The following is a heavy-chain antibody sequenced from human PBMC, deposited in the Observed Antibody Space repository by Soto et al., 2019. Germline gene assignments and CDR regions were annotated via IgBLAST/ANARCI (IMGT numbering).Heavy chain of an antibody. CDR2: INHSGST. V-gene: IGHV4-34*01. D-gene: IGHD6-6*01. CDR1: GGSFSGYY. CDR3: ARGLLAARTGYNWFDP. Sequence: SATLSLTCAVYGGSFSGYYWSWIRQPPGKGLEWIGEINHSGSTNYNPSLKSRVTISVDTSKNQFSLKLSSVTAADTAVYYCARGLLAARTGYNWFDPWGQGTLVTVSS. J-gene: IGHJ5*02.